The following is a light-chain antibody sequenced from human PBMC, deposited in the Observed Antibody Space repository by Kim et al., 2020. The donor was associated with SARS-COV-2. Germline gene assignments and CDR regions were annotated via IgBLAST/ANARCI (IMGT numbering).Light chain of an antibody. CDR2: RAS. V-gene: IGKV1-5*03. CDR3: QQYNTNSPVS. J-gene: IGKJ2*03. CDR1: QSISVW. Sequence: DIQMTQFPSTLSASVGDRVTITCWASQSISVWLAWYQQKPGKAPRLLIYRASTLESGVPPRFSGSGSRTEFTLTISSLQPGDIGTYYCQQYNTNSPVSFDQGTKLEI.